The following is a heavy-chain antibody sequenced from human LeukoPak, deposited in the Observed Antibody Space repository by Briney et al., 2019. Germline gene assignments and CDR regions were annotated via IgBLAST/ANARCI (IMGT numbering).Heavy chain of an antibody. CDR1: GGSISSGGYY. Sequence: SEILSLTCTVSGGSISSGGYYWSCIRQHPGKGLEWIGYIYYSGSTYYNPSLKSRVTISVDTSKNQFSLKLSSVTAADTAVYYCARAAAMANYYYYGMDVWGQGTTVTVSS. CDR3: ARAAAMANYYYYGMDV. J-gene: IGHJ6*02. CDR2: IYYSGST. D-gene: IGHD5-18*01. V-gene: IGHV4-31*03.